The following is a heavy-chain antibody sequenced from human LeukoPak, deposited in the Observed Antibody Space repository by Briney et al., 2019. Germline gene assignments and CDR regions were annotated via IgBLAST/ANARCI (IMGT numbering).Heavy chain of an antibody. V-gene: IGHV3-33*05. CDR3: ARYNAAVAGYDY. D-gene: IGHD6-19*01. J-gene: IGHJ4*02. CDR2: VSYDGNYK. CDR1: GFSFSVSDYG. Sequence: GGSLRLSCAASGFSFSVSDYGMNWVRQAPGKGLEWVAVVSYDGNYKYYADSVKGRFTISRDNSKNTLYLQMNSLRAEDTALYYCARYNAAVAGYDYWGQGTLVTVSS.